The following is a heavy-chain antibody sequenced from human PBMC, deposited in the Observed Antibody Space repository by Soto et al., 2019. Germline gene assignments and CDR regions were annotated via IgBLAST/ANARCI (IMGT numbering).Heavy chain of an antibody. Sequence: QVQLQESGPGLVKPSQTLSLTCTVSGGSISSGGYYWSWIRQHPGKGLEWIGYIYYSGSTSYNPSHTSRVTISVDTSKNQFSLKLSSVAAADTAVYYCARADYYYGSGSIDYWGQGTLVTVSS. CDR3: ARADYYYGSGSIDY. J-gene: IGHJ4*02. V-gene: IGHV4-31*03. D-gene: IGHD3-10*01. CDR2: IYYSGST. CDR1: GGSISSGGYY.